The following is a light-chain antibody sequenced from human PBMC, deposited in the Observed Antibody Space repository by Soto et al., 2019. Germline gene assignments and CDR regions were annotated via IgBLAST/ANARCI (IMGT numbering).Light chain of an antibody. Sequence: EIVMTQSPATLSVSPGERATLSCRASQGVSGNLAWYQQKLGQAPRLLIYGASTRATGVPARFSGSGSGTEFTCTISSLQSEDFAVYYCQQYNNWPPTFGQGTRLEIK. V-gene: IGKV3-15*01. J-gene: IGKJ5*01. CDR2: GAS. CDR1: QGVSGN. CDR3: QQYNNWPPT.